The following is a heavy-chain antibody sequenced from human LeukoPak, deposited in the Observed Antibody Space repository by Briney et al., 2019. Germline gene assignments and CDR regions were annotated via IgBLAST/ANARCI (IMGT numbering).Heavy chain of an antibody. CDR3: AGTYRYNYYYYMDV. CDR1: GGSISSYY. Sequence: ASETLSLTCTVSGGSISSYYWSWIRQPPGKGLEWIGYIDYSGSTNYNPSLKSRVTISVDTSKNQFSLKLSSVTAADTAVYYCAGTYRYNYYYYMDVWGKGTTVTISS. CDR2: IDYSGST. V-gene: IGHV4-59*01. J-gene: IGHJ6*03. D-gene: IGHD1-1*01.